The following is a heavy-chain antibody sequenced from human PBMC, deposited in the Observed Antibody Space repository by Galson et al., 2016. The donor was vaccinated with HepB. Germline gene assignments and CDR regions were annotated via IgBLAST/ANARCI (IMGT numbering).Heavy chain of an antibody. J-gene: IGHJ6*02. V-gene: IGHV1-2*06. CDR2: INSNSVGA. CDR3: AGAVLAGTKFYGLDV. Sequence: SVKVSCKASGYTFTGYYIHWVRQAPGQGLEWIGRINSNSVGANYAEKFQGRVTMTRDTSITTGYMEVSGLTSDDTAVYYCAGAVLAGTKFYGLDVWGPGTPGTVSS. D-gene: IGHD3-3*02. CDR1: GYTFTGYY.